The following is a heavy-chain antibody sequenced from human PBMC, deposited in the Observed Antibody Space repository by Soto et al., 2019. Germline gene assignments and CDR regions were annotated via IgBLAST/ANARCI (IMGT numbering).Heavy chain of an antibody. CDR3: LRGSSFYDSSGNYYY. CDR1: GGSISSGDYY. Sequence: QVQLQESGPGLVKPSQTLSLTCTVSGGSISSGDYYWSWIRQPPGKGLEWIGYIYYSGSTYYNPFLKSRVTISVDTSMNQFSLKLSSVTATDTAWYFWLRGSSFYDSSGNYYYWGQGTLVTVSS. J-gene: IGHJ4*02. V-gene: IGHV4-30-4*01. D-gene: IGHD3-22*01. CDR2: IYYSGST.